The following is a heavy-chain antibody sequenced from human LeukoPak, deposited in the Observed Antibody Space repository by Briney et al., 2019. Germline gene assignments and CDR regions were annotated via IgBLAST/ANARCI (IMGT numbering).Heavy chain of an antibody. V-gene: IGHV4-34*01. CDR2: INHSGST. CDR1: GGSFSGYY. Sequence: PSETLSLTCAVYGGSFSGYYWSWIRQPPGKGLEWTGEINHSGSTNYNPSLKSRVTISVDTSKNQFSLKLSSVTAADTAVYYCARVSRSYYFDYWGQGTLVTVSS. J-gene: IGHJ4*02. CDR3: ARVSRSYYFDY.